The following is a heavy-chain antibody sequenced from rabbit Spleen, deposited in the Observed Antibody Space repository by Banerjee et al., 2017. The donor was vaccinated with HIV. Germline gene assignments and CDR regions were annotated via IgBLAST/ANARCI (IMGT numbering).Heavy chain of an antibody. J-gene: IGHJ4*01. CDR1: GFDLNRYYD. CDR3: ARGAVSSAWGADL. CDR2: IYTGDAST. Sequence: QSLEESGGDLVKPGASLTLTYKSSGFDLNRYYDMCWVRQAPGKGLEWIGCIYTGDASTYYASWVNGRFTISKTSSTTVTLQMTSLTAADTTTYFCARGAVSSAWGADLWGPGTLVTVS. D-gene: IGHD4-1*01. V-gene: IGHV1S40*01.